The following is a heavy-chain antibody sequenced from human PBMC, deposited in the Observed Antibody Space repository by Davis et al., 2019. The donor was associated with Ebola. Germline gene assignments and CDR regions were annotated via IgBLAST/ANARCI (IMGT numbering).Heavy chain of an antibody. V-gene: IGHV4-59*01. D-gene: IGHD3-10*01. Sequence: PSETLSLTCTVSGGSISSYYWSWIRQPPGKRLEWIGYIYYSGSTNYNPSLKSRVTISVDTSKNQFSLKLSSVTAADTAVYYCARGFLWFGELAAFDIWGQGTMVTVSS. CDR1: GGSISSYY. CDR2: IYYSGST. J-gene: IGHJ3*02. CDR3: ARGFLWFGELAAFDI.